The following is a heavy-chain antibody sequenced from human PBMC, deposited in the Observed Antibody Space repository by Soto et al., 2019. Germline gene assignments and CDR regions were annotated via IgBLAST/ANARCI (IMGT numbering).Heavy chain of an antibody. Sequence: QVQLVQSGAEVKKPGASVKVSCKASGYTFTTYAMHWVRQAPGQRLEWMGGINAGNGNTKYSQKFQGRITITRDTXXNTAYKELSRLRSEDTAVYSWARGKGSGWYGWFDPWGQGTLVTVSS. J-gene: IGHJ5*02. D-gene: IGHD6-13*01. CDR3: ARGKGSGWYGWFDP. V-gene: IGHV1-3*01. CDR2: INAGNGNT. CDR1: GYTFTTYA.